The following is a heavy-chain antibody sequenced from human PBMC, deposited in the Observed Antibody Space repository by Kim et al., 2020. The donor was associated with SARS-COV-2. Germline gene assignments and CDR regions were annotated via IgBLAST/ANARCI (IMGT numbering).Heavy chain of an antibody. CDR2: INHSGST. D-gene: IGHD4-4*01. Sequence: SETLSLTCAFYGGSFSGYYWSWIRQPPGKGLEWIGEINHSGSTNYNPSLKSRVTISVDTSKNQFSLKLSSVTAANTAVYYCARWRTVTTFYYYYGMDVWG. CDR3: ARWRTVTTFYYYYGMDV. J-gene: IGHJ6*01. CDR1: GGSFSGYY. V-gene: IGHV4-34*01.